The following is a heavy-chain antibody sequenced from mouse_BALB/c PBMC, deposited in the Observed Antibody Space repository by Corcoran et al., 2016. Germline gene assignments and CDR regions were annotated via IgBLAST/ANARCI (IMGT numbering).Heavy chain of an antibody. CDR2: IDPANGNT. CDR1: GFNIEDTY. CDR3: ARRANSYAMDY. V-gene: IGHV14-3*02. Sequence: EVQLQQSGAELVKPGASVKLSCTASGFNIEDTYMHWVKQRPEQGLEWIGRIDPANGNTKYDPKFQGKATITADTSSNTAYLQLSSLTSEDTAVYYCARRANSYAMDYWGQGTSVTVSS. D-gene: IGHD3-3*01. J-gene: IGHJ4*01.